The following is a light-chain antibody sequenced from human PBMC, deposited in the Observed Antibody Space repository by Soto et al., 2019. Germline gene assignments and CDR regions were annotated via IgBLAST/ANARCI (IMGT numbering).Light chain of an antibody. CDR1: QTISSW. V-gene: IGKV1-5*01. CDR2: DAS. Sequence: DIQMTQSPSTLSGSVGDRVTITCLASQTISSWLAWYQQKPGKAPKLIIYDASSLESGVPSRFSGSGSGTEFTLTISSLQPEDFATYYCQQYNRYSRTYGQGTKVDIK. CDR3: QQYNRYSRT. J-gene: IGKJ1*01.